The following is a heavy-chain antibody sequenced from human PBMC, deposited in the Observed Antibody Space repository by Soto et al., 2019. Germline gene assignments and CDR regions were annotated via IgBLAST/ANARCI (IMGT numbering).Heavy chain of an antibody. V-gene: IGHV1-46*01. CDR2: INPSGGST. Sequence: ASVKVSCKASGYTFTSYYMHWVRQAPGQGLEWMGIINPSGGSTSYAQKFQGRVTMTRDTSTSTVYMELSSLRSEDTAVYYCAGIAAAAPSYYYYYYRMDVWGQGTTVTVSS. J-gene: IGHJ6*02. CDR1: GYTFTSYY. D-gene: IGHD6-13*01. CDR3: AGIAAAAPSYYYYYYRMDV.